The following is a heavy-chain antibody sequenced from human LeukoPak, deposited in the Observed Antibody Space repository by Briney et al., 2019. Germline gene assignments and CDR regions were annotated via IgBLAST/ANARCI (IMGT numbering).Heavy chain of an antibody. J-gene: IGHJ4*02. Sequence: SGGSLRLSCTTSDFTFSTYAMSWVRQAPGKGLEWVSTISGVGDATYYADSVKGRFTISRDNSKNTLYLQMNSLRAEDTAVYYCARDSSMLRGPLVIYFFDFWGQGTLVTVSS. V-gene: IGHV3-23*01. CDR2: ISGVGDAT. CDR3: ARDSSMLRGPLVIYFFDF. CDR1: DFTFSTYA. D-gene: IGHD3-10*01.